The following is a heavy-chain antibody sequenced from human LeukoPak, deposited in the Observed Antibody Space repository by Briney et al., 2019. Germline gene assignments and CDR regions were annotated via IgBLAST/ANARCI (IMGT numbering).Heavy chain of an antibody. CDR3: ARGILWFGELTPWFDP. Sequence: PGGSLRLSCAASGFTVSSNYMSWVRQAPGKGLEWVSVIYSGGSTYYAASGKGRFTITRDNSKNSLYLQMNSLRAEDTAVYYCARGILWFGELTPWFDPWGQGTLVAVSS. D-gene: IGHD3-10*01. CDR2: IYSGGST. V-gene: IGHV3-53*01. CDR1: GFTVSSNY. J-gene: IGHJ5*02.